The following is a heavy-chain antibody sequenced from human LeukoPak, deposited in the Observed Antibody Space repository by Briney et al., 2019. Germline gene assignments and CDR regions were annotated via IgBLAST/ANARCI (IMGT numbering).Heavy chain of an antibody. CDR1: GYTFTGYY. Sequence: ASVKVSCKTSGYTFTGYYVHWVRQAPGQGLEWLGWINPNSGATNYAQKFQGRVIMTGDTSISTAYMEVSRLSSDDTAVYYCARARVGFEYDAFDIWGQGTMVTVSS. D-gene: IGHD2/OR15-2a*01. CDR3: ARARVGFEYDAFDI. V-gene: IGHV1-2*02. J-gene: IGHJ3*02. CDR2: INPNSGAT.